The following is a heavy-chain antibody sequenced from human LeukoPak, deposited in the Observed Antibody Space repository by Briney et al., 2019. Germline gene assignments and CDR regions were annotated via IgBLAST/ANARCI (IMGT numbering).Heavy chain of an antibody. Sequence: PSETLSLTCTVSGVSISSYYWSWIRQPPGKGLEWIGYIYYSGSTNYNPSLKSRVTISVDTSKNQFSLKLSSVTAADTAVYYCARDPGTGGDFDYWGQGTLVTVSS. V-gene: IGHV4-59*01. CDR3: ARDPGTGGDFDY. CDR2: IYYSGST. CDR1: GVSISSYY. J-gene: IGHJ4*02. D-gene: IGHD2-8*02.